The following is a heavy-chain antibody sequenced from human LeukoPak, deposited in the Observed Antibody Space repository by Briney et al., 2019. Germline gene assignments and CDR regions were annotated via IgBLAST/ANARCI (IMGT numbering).Heavy chain of an antibody. CDR3: ARGPSGTYYVHFDY. Sequence: PGGSLRLSCAASGFTFSDYYMSWIRQAPGKGLEWVSYITSSSSTIYYADSVKGRFTISRDKSKSTLFLQMNSLRAEDTAVYYCARGPSGTYYVHFDYWGQGTLVTVAS. CDR2: ITSSSSTI. D-gene: IGHD1-26*01. V-gene: IGHV3-11*04. J-gene: IGHJ4*02. CDR1: GFTFSDYY.